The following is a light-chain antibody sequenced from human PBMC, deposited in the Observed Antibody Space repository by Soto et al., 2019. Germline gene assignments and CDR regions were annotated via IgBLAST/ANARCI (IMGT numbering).Light chain of an antibody. CDR2: GAS. Sequence: EIVLTQSPGTLSLSPGERATLSCRASQSVSSSYLAWYQQKPGQAPRLLIYGASSRATGIPDRFSGSGSGTDFTLTISRLEPEDFAVYYCQHSRTLGQGTKVEIK. J-gene: IGKJ1*01. CDR3: QHSRT. V-gene: IGKV3-20*01. CDR1: QSVSSSY.